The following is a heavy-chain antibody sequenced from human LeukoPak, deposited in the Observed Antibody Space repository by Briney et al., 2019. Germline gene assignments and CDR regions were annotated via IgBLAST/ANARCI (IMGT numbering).Heavy chain of an antibody. Sequence: SETLSLTCTVSGASTSSISNSWGGFRQPPGKGRGWIGSIYYSGSAYYNPSLKSRVTISVDTSKNKFSLKLSSVTAADTAVYYCARVGVVPEDAFDIWGQGTMVTVSP. CDR1: GASTSSISNS. J-gene: IGHJ3*02. D-gene: IGHD2-2*01. CDR2: IYYSGSA. V-gene: IGHV4-39*07. CDR3: ARVGVVPEDAFDI.